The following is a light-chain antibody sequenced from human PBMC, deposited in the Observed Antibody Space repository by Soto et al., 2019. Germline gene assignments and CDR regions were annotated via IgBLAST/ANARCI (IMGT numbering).Light chain of an antibody. CDR2: KAS. CDR3: QQYNSYPWT. J-gene: IGKJ1*01. V-gene: IGKV1-5*03. CDR1: QSISSW. Sequence: DLQMTQSPSTLSASVGDRVTITCRASQSISSWLAWYQQKPGKAPKLLIYKASSLESGVPSRFSDSGSGTEFTLTISSLQPDDFAAYYCQQYNSYPWTFGQGTKVELK.